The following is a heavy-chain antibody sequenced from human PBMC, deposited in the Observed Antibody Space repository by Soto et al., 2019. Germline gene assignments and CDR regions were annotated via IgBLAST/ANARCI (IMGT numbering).Heavy chain of an antibody. CDR2: IIPIFGTA. Sequence: SVKVSCKASGGTFSSYAISWVRQAPGQGLEWMGGIIPIFGTANYAQKFQGRVTITADESTSTAYMELSSLRSEDTAVYYCARGSFTMLVANEYYYSLDVWGPGTTVTVSS. D-gene: IGHD3-22*01. J-gene: IGHJ6*02. V-gene: IGHV1-69*13. CDR1: GGTFSSYA. CDR3: ARGSFTMLVANEYYYSLDV.